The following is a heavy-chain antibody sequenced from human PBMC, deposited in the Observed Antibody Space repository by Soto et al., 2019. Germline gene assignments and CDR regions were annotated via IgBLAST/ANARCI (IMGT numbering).Heavy chain of an antibody. CDR3: AKSRYRRYCSSTSCQYYYYGMDV. V-gene: IGHV3-23*01. Sequence: GGSLRLSCAASGFTFSSYAMSWVRQAPGKGLEWVSAISGSGGSTYYADSVKGRFTISRDNSKNTLYLQMNSLRAEDTAVYYCAKSRYRRYCSSTSCQYYYYGMDVWGQGTTVTVSS. D-gene: IGHD2-2*01. J-gene: IGHJ6*02. CDR2: ISGSGGST. CDR1: GFTFSSYA.